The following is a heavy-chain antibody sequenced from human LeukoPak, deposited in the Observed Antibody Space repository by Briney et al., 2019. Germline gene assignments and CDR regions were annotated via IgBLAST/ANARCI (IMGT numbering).Heavy chain of an antibody. Sequence: ASVKVSCKTSGYTFTAYYIHWLRQAPGQGLEWMGWMNPNSGGTKYAQKFQGRVTMTRDTSISTAYMELSRLRSDDAAVYYCARAISGSYYDYWGQGTLVAVSS. CDR2: MNPNSGGT. V-gene: IGHV1-2*02. J-gene: IGHJ4*02. CDR3: ARAISGSYYDY. D-gene: IGHD1-26*01. CDR1: GYTFTAYY.